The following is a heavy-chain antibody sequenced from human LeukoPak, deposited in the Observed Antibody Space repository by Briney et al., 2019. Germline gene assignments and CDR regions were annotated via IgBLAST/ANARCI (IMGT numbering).Heavy chain of an antibody. D-gene: IGHD6-19*01. V-gene: IGHV3-23*01. CDR1: GFTFSSYA. CDR3: AGQWLVTDYYFDY. J-gene: IGHJ4*02. CDR2: ISGSGGST. Sequence: SGGSLRLSCAASGFTFSSYAMSWVRQAPGKGLEWVSAISGSGGSTYYADSVKGRFTISRDNSKNTLYLQMNSLRAEDTAVYYCAGQWLVTDYYFDYWGQGNLVTVSS.